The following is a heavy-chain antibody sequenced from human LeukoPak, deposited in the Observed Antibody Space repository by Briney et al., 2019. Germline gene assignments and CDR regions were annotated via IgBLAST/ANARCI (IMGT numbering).Heavy chain of an antibody. D-gene: IGHD2-8*01. CDR2: IIPILGIA. CDR1: GGTFNIYT. V-gene: IGHV1-69*02. CDR3: ARGDNGVCYACLESD. Sequence: SVTVSFKASGGTFNIYTISWVRQAPGQGREWVGRIIPILGIAKYTQKFQGRGTITADKSTSTAYMELSSLRSEDTAVYYCARGDNGVCYACLESDWGQGTLVTVSS. J-gene: IGHJ4*02.